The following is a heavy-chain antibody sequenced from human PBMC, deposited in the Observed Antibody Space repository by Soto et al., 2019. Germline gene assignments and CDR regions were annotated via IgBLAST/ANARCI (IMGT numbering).Heavy chain of an antibody. V-gene: IGHV1-3*01. CDR2: INAGNGNT. CDR3: ARSPAARASYYYYGMDV. CDR1: GYTFTSYA. J-gene: IGHJ6*02. Sequence: ASVKVSCKASGYTFTSYAMHWVRQAPGQRLEWMGWINAGNGNTKYSQKFQGRVTITRDTSASTAYMDLSSLRSEDTAVYYCARSPAARASYYYYGMDVWGQGTTVTVSS. D-gene: IGHD6-13*01.